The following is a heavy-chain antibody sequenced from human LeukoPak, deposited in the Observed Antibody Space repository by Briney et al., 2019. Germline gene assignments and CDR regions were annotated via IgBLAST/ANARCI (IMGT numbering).Heavy chain of an antibody. CDR1: GESFSGYY. Sequence: SETLSLTCAVYGESFSGYYWSWIRQPPGKGLEWTGEINHSGSTNYNPSLKSRVTISVDTSKNQFSLKLSSVTAADTAVYYCARYIGNAVVVVRNDAFDIWGQGTMVTVSS. CDR2: INHSGST. J-gene: IGHJ3*02. CDR3: ARYIGNAVVVVRNDAFDI. V-gene: IGHV4-34*01. D-gene: IGHD2-21*01.